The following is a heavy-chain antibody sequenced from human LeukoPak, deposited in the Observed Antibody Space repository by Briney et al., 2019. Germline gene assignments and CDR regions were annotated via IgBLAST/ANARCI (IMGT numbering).Heavy chain of an antibody. CDR1: GFTFSSYA. CDR2: IRSKAYGGTT. J-gene: IGHJ6*03. D-gene: IGHD3-10*01. CDR3: TRDRGEWFGELSRAYYYYYMDV. V-gene: IGHV3-49*04. Sequence: GGSLRLSCAASGFTFSSYAMSWVRQAPGRGLEWVGFIRSKAYGGTTEYAASVKGRFTISRDDSKSIAYLQMNSLKTEDTAVYYCTRDRGEWFGELSRAYYYYYMDVWGKGTTVTVSS.